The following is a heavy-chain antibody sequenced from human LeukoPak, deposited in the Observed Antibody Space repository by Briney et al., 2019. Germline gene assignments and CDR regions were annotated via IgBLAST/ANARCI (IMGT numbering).Heavy chain of an antibody. D-gene: IGHD5-24*01. CDR1: GFTFSSYG. J-gene: IGHJ4*02. Sequence: GGSLRLSCAASGFTFSSYGMHWVRQAPGKGLEWVAVISYDGSNKYSADSVKGRFTISRDNSKNTLYLQMNSLRAEDTAVYYCAKGGGDGYRWGQGTLVTVSS. CDR3: AKGGGDGYR. CDR2: ISYDGSNK. V-gene: IGHV3-30*18.